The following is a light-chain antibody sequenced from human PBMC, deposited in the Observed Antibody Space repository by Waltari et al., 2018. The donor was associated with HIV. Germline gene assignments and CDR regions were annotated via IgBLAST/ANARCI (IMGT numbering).Light chain of an antibody. CDR3: QAFGGT. CDR2: GAS. J-gene: IGKJ3*01. Sequence: VMTPSPATLSVSRGERAILSCGASQSVRSHLAWYQQRPGQSPRLLTYGASTRATGVPARFTGSGSGTDFTLTITSLQSEDFAVYYCQAFGGTFGPGTRV. CDR1: QSVRSH. V-gene: IGKV3-15*01.